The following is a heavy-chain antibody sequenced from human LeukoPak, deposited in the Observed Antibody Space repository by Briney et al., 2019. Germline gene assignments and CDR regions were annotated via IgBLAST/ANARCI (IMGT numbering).Heavy chain of an antibody. Sequence: GASVKVSCKASGYTFTGYYMHRVRQAPGQGLEWMGWINPNSGGTNYAQKFQGRVTMTRDTSISTAYMELSRLRSDDTAVYYCARGGSRYYDSSGYYPFDYWGQGTLVTVSS. CDR3: ARGGSRYYDSSGYYPFDY. D-gene: IGHD3-22*01. V-gene: IGHV1-2*02. CDR2: INPNSGGT. J-gene: IGHJ4*02. CDR1: GYTFTGYY.